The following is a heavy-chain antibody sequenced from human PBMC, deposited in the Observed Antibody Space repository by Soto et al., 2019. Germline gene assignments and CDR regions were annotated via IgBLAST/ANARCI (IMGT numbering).Heavy chain of an antibody. V-gene: IGHV1-18*01. CDR3: ASQGAAAAGTLGVLPSHQGHYYYVMDG. Sequence: ASVKLSCKASGYTFTRYGISWLRQAPGQGLEWMGWISAYNGNTNYAQKLQGRVTMTTDTSTSTAYMELRSLRSDDTAVYYCASQGAAAAGTLGVLPSHQGHYYYVMDGWGQGTKVTVAS. CDR2: ISAYNGNT. CDR1: GYTFTRYG. J-gene: IGHJ6*02. D-gene: IGHD6-13*01.